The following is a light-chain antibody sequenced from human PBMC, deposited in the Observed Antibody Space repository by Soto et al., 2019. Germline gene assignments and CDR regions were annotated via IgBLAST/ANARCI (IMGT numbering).Light chain of an antibody. Sequence: DIQITQSPSSLSASVGDRVTITCRASQSISSYLNWYQHKPGKAPKLLIYDASSLQSGVPSRFSGSGSGTDFTLTISSLQPEDSATYYCQQSYTTLITFGQGTRLEIK. CDR2: DAS. CDR3: QQSYTTLIT. J-gene: IGKJ5*01. V-gene: IGKV1-39*01. CDR1: QSISSY.